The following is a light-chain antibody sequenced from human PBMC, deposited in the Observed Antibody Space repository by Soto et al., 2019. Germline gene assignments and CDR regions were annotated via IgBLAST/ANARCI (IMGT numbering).Light chain of an antibody. J-gene: IGKJ3*01. CDR2: AAS. V-gene: IGKV1-39*01. CDR1: QIISSY. Sequence: DIQMTQSPSSLSASVGDRVTITCRASQIISSYLNWYQQKPGKAPKLLIYAASTLHSGVPSRFSGSGSGTDFTLTIVSLQPEDFATYFCQQSFRTPFTFGPGTKVDI. CDR3: QQSFRTPFT.